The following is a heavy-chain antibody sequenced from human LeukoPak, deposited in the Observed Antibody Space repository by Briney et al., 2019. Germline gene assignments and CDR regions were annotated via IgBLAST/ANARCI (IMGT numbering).Heavy chain of an antibody. D-gene: IGHD1-7*01. J-gene: IGHJ6*02. V-gene: IGHV3-21*01. CDR1: GFTFSSYS. CDR3: AGEFITGTNGRRGWATYYYYYGMDV. CDR2: ISSSSSYI. Sequence: GGSLRLSCAASGFTFSSYSMNWVRQAPGKGLEWVSSISSSSSYIYYADSVKGRFTISRDNAKNSLYLQMNSLRAEDTAVYYCAGEFITGTNGRRGWATYYYYYGMDVWGQGTTVTVSS.